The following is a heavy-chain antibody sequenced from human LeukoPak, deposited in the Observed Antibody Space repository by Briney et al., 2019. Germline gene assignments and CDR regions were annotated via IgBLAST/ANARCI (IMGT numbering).Heavy chain of an antibody. D-gene: IGHD2-2*01. CDR1: GGSISSGGYS. Sequence: SETLSLTCAVSGGSISSGGYSWSWIRQPPGKGLEWIGEIYHSGSTNYNPSLKSRVTISVDKSKNQFSLKLSSVTAADTAVYYCARDSYPSSMDFDYWGQGTLVTVSS. J-gene: IGHJ4*02. V-gene: IGHV4-30-2*01. CDR2: IYHSGST. CDR3: ARDSYPSSMDFDY.